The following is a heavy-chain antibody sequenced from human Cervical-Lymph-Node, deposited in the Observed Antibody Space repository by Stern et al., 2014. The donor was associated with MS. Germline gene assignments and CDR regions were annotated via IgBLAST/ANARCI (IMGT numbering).Heavy chain of an antibody. V-gene: IGHV3-11*01. D-gene: IGHD4-23*01. CDR2: ISSGGSTI. CDR1: GFFFRDYT. J-gene: IGHJ6*02. Sequence: QLVESGGCLVKPGGSLRLSCVASGFFFRDYTMNWIRQAPGKGREWVSYISSGGSTIFLAESFKGRFTISRDNAENSLYLQMNSLRVEDTAVYYCAGGNNHYYGMDVWGQGTTVTVSS. CDR3: AGGNNHYYGMDV.